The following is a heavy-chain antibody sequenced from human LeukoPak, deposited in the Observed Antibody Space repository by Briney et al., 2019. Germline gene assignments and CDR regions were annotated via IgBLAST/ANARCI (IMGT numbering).Heavy chain of an antibody. CDR2: INPNSGGT. Sequence: ASVKVSCKVSGYSLTEISIHWVRQAPGQGLEWMGWINPNSGGTNYAQKFQGRVTMTSDTSISTAYMELSRLRSDDTAVYYCARRGGYFDYWGQGTLVTVSS. CDR3: ARRGGYFDY. J-gene: IGHJ4*02. CDR1: GYSLTEIS. V-gene: IGHV1-2*02. D-gene: IGHD3-10*01.